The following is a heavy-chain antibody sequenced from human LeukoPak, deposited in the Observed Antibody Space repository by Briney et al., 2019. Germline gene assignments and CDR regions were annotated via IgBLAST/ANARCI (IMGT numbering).Heavy chain of an antibody. CDR1: GGSFSGYY. CDR2: INHSGST. CDR3: ARGFSLWFGDFYYFDY. D-gene: IGHD3-10*01. Sequence: SETLSLTCAVYGGSFSGYYWSWIRQPPGKGLEWIGEINHSGSTNYNPSLKSRVTISVDTSKNQFSLKLSSVTAADAAVYYCARGFSLWFGDFYYFDYWGQGTLVTVSS. V-gene: IGHV4-34*01. J-gene: IGHJ4*02.